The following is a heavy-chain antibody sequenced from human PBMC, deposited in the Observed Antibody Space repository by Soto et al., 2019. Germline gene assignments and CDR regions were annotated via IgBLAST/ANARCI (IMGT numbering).Heavy chain of an antibody. J-gene: IGHJ4*02. CDR2: ISAYKGNT. Sequence: QVQLVQSGAEVKKPGASVKVSCKASGYTFTSYGIIWVRQAPGQGLEWMGWISAYKGNTNYAQKLQGRVTMTTDTSTSTPYLERRSLRSNDTAVYYCARTPQLEPVHFDYWGQGTLVTVSS. D-gene: IGHD2-2*01. CDR3: ARTPQLEPVHFDY. CDR1: GYTFTSYG. V-gene: IGHV1-18*01.